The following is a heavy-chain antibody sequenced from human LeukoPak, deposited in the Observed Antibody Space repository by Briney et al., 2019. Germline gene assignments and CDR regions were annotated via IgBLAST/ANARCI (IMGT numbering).Heavy chain of an antibody. Sequence: GGSLRLSCAASGFTFSSYEMNWVRQAPGKGLEWVSYISSSGSTIYYADSVKGRFTISRDNAKNSLYLQMNSLRAEDTAVCYCARGPRPRELLYWGQGTLVTVSS. V-gene: IGHV3-48*03. CDR1: GFTFSSYE. J-gene: IGHJ4*02. CDR2: ISSSGSTI. D-gene: IGHD1-26*01. CDR3: ARGPRPRELLY.